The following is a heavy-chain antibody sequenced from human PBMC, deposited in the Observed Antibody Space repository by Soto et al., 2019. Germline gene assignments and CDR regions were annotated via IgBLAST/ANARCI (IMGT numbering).Heavy chain of an antibody. Sequence: LSETLSLTCTVSGDSVTSGSHYWSWIRQPPGKGLEYIGYIFYSENTSYHPSLKSRVTISVDTSKNQFSLKLSSVTAADTAVYYCARGGDYGDAFDIWGQGTMVTVSS. CDR1: GDSVTSGSHY. CDR2: IFYSENT. CDR3: ARGGDYGDAFDI. D-gene: IGHD4-17*01. V-gene: IGHV4-61*01. J-gene: IGHJ3*02.